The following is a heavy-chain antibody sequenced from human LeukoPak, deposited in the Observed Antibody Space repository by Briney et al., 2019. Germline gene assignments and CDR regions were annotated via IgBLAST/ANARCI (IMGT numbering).Heavy chain of an antibody. V-gene: IGHV1-2*02. CDR2: NNPNSGGT. CDR3: ATLYCSGGSCYSGYAFDI. D-gene: IGHD2-15*01. J-gene: IGHJ3*02. Sequence: GASVKVSCKASAYTFTDYHIYWLRQAPGQGLEWMGWNNPNSGGTNYAQKFQGRVTRTRDTSTNTAYMELSSLRSEDTAVYYCATLYCSGGSCYSGYAFDIWGQGTMVTVSS. CDR1: AYTFTDYH.